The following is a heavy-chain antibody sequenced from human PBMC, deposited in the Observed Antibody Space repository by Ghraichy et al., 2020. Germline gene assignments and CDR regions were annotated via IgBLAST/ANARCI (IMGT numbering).Heavy chain of an antibody. CDR3: ARESIPAVESGFDY. V-gene: IGHV3-33*01. Sequence: GGSLRLSCAASGFTFSSYAMHWVRQAPGKGLEWVALIWFDGSNKCYADSVKGRFTISRDNSKNTLYLQMNSLRAEDTAVYYCARESIPAVESGFDYWGQGTLVTVSS. CDR2: IWFDGSNK. CDR1: GFTFSSYA. J-gene: IGHJ4*02. D-gene: IGHD2-2*01.